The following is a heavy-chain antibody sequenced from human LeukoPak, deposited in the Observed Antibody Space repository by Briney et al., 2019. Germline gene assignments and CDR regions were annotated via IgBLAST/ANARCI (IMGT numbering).Heavy chain of an antibody. D-gene: IGHD3-10*01. J-gene: IGHJ5*02. CDR1: GGSFSSGGYS. CDR2: IYHSGSA. V-gene: IGHV4-30-2*01. Sequence: SQTLSLTCAVSGGSFSSGGYSWRWIRQPPGKGLEWIGYIYHSGSAYYNPSLKSRVTMSVDRSRNQFSLKVNSVTAADTAVYYCARGGSGSYRPFDPWGRGTLVTVSS. CDR3: ARGGSGSYRPFDP.